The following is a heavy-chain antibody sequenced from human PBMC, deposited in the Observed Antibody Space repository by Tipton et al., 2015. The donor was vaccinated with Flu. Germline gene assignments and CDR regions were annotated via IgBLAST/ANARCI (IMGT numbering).Heavy chain of an antibody. J-gene: IGHJ6*02. CDR1: GGSVTRSSYY. Sequence: LRLSCAVSGGSVTRSSYYWGWIRQPPGKGLEWIGEINHSGSTDYNPSLKSRVTISVDTSKNQFSLKLSSVTAADTAVYYCARGHTAMVGSLYYYGMDVWGQGTTVTVSS. CDR3: ARGHTAMVGSLYYYGMDV. CDR2: INHSGST. D-gene: IGHD5-18*01. V-gene: IGHV4-39*07.